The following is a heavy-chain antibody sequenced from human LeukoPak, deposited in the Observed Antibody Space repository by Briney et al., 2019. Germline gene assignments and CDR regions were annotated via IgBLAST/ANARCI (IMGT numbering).Heavy chain of an antibody. CDR2: ISGSGGST. CDR3: AKVYGSEAPYYDSSGYPSDY. Sequence: PGGSLRLSCAASGFTLSNHWMTWVRQVPGKGLEWVSAISGSGGSTYYADSVKGRFTIPRDNSKNTLYLQMNSLRAEDTAVYYCAKVYGSEAPYYDSSGYPSDYWGQGTLVTVSS. J-gene: IGHJ4*02. V-gene: IGHV3-23*01. CDR1: GFTLSNHW. D-gene: IGHD3-22*01.